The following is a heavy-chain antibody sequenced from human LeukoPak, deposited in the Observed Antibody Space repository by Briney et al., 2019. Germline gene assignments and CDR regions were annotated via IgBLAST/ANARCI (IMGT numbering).Heavy chain of an antibody. Sequence: PSETLSLTCTVSGGSISSGNYYWSWIRQPAGKGLEWIGRIYTSGSTNFHPSLKSRVSISVDTSKNQFSLQLSSVTAADTAVYYCARGGIVVVVAAPGAFDIWGQGTMVTVSS. CDR3: ARGGIVVVVAAPGAFDI. D-gene: IGHD2-15*01. CDR2: IYTSGST. CDR1: GGSISSGNYY. J-gene: IGHJ3*02. V-gene: IGHV4-61*02.